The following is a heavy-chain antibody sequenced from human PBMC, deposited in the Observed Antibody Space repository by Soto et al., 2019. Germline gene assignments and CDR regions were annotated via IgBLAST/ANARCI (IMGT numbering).Heavy chain of an antibody. CDR1: GGSVSSTTW. V-gene: IGHV4-4*02. J-gene: IGHJ4*02. CDR3: ARVFTSSGFDI. Sequence: QVHLQESGPGLVKPSGTLSLTCDVSGGSVSSTTWWSWLRQPPGKGLEWIGEVYHAGNTNYNPALQSRVTMSVDKSKHQFSLKLNSVTAADTAVYYCARVFTSSGFDIWGQGTLVTVSS. D-gene: IGHD3-22*01. CDR2: VYHAGNT.